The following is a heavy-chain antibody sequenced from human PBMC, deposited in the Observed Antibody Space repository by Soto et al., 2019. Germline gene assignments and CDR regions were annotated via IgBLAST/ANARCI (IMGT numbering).Heavy chain of an antibody. CDR1: GFSLNIYI. V-gene: IGHV3-21*01. D-gene: IGHD3-9*01. CDR3: ASSFDWSLYFGGGGCH. J-gene: IGHJ4*02. Sequence: EGSLRFSCAASGFSLNIYIMHWVRQAPDKGLEWVSSISSTSNSIYYACSVKGRFTSSRDNLKNSLYLQMSSLRVEETAVYYCASSFDWSLYFGGGGCHSGQGALVAFSS. CDR2: ISSTSNSI.